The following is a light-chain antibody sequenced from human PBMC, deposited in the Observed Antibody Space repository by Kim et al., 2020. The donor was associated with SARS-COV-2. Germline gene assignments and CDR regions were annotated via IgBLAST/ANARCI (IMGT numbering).Light chain of an antibody. V-gene: IGKV1-17*01. CDR3: LQHNSYPLT. CDR1: QGIKND. CDR2: TGS. J-gene: IGKJ4*01. Sequence: AYVGDRVIITCRASQGIKNDLSWYQQKPGKAPKRLIYTGSNLQSGVPSRFSGSGSGTQFTLTISSLQPEDFATYYCLQHNSYPLTFGGGTKVDIK.